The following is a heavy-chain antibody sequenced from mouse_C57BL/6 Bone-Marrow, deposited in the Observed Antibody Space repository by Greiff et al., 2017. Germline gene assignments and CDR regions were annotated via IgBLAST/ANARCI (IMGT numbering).Heavy chain of an antibody. CDR3: TTIPNLFFAY. CDR1: GFNIKDDY. Sequence: VQLQQSGAELVRPGASVKLSCTASGFNIKDDYMHWVKQRPEQGLEWIGWIYPENGDTEYASKFQGKATIPADTSSNTAYLQLSSLTSEDTAVYYCTTIPNLFFAYWGQGTLVTVSA. V-gene: IGHV14-4*01. CDR2: IYPENGDT. D-gene: IGHD1-1*01. J-gene: IGHJ3*01.